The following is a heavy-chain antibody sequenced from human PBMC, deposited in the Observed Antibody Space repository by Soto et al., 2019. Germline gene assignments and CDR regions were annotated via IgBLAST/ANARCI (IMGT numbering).Heavy chain of an antibody. CDR3: ARDLYSSGWAPFFDY. D-gene: IGHD6-19*01. CDR1: GGSISSSSYY. J-gene: IGHJ4*02. V-gene: IGHV4-39*01. Sequence: QLQLQESGPGLVKPSETLSLTCTVSGGSISSSSYYWGWIRQPPGKGLEWIGSIYYSGSTYYNPSLKRRVTISVDTSKNQFSLKLSSVTAADTAVYYCARDLYSSGWAPFFDYWGQGTLVTVSS. CDR2: IYYSGST.